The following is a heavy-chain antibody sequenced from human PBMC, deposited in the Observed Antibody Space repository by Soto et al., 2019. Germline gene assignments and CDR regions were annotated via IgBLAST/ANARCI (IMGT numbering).Heavy chain of an antibody. Sequence: PSQTLSLTCAISGDSFTTNSAAWNWIRQSPSRGLEWLGRTYYRSKWYNDYAVSVKSRITINPDTSKNQFSLQLNSVTPEDTAVYYCARDISKSESGSYVPDAYYYYGMDVWGQGTTVTVSS. J-gene: IGHJ6*02. CDR2: TYYRSKWYN. V-gene: IGHV6-1*01. CDR3: ARDISKSESGSYVPDAYYYYGMDV. D-gene: IGHD1-26*01. CDR1: GDSFTTNSAA.